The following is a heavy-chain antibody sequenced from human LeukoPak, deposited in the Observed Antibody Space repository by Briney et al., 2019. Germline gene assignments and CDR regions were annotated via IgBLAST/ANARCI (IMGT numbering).Heavy chain of an antibody. V-gene: IGHV4-61*02. D-gene: IGHD3-3*01. CDR1: SGSISSGSYY. CDR2: IYTSGST. J-gene: IGHJ5*02. CDR3: AREAPYDFWSGYYGA. Sequence: SQTLSLTCTVSSGSISSGSYYWSWIRQPAGKGLEWIGRIYTSGSTNYNPSLKSRVTIAVDTSKNQFSLKLSSVNAADTAVYYCAREAPYDFWSGYYGAWGQGTLVTVSS.